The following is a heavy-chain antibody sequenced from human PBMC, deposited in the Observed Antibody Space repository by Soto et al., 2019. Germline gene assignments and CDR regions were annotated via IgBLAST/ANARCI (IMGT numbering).Heavy chain of an antibody. CDR1: GFPFSSYI. CDR2: ISPSSSTI. V-gene: IGHV3-48*01. Sequence: PGGSLRLSCAASGFPFSSYIMDWIRQAPGKGLEWVSYISPSSSTIYYADSVKGRFTISRDNAKNSLYLQMNSLRAEDTAVYYCARERGYSGYDSGWFDPWGQGTLVTVSS. CDR3: ARERGYSGYDSGWFDP. J-gene: IGHJ5*02. D-gene: IGHD5-12*01.